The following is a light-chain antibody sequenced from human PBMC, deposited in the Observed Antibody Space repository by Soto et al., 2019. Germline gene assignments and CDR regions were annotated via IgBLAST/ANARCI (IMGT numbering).Light chain of an antibody. CDR1: QSISIF. CDR2: AAS. J-gene: IGKJ1*01. V-gene: IGKV1-39*01. CDR3: HQTDSIPET. Sequence: DIQMTQSPSSLSASVGDRVTITCRASQSISIFLNWYQQKPGKAPKLLIYAASSLQSGVPSRFSGSGSGTDFTLNISSLQPEDFATYYCHQTDSIPETFGQGTKVEIK.